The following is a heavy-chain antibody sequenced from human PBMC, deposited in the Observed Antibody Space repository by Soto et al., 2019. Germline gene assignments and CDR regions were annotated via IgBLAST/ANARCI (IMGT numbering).Heavy chain of an antibody. CDR1: GGSISSGDYF. CDR3: ARGLVIRPYYYHGMDV. CDR2: ISSIGST. Sequence: QVQLQESGPGLVKPSQTLSLTCTVSGGSISSGDYFWSWIRQSPGKVLEWNGYISSIGSTYYNPSLKSRVSVSRDTSKNQFSLELRSVTTTDTAVYYCARGLVIRPYYYHGMDVWGQGTTVTVSS. V-gene: IGHV4-30-4*01. J-gene: IGHJ6*02. D-gene: IGHD3-9*01.